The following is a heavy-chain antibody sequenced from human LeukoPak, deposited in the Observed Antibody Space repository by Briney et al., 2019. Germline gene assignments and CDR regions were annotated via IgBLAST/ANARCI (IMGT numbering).Heavy chain of an antibody. J-gene: IGHJ3*02. CDR1: GFTFSSYS. D-gene: IGHD1-26*01. Sequence: GGSLRLSRAASGFTFSSYSMNSVRQAPGKGLEWVSCISSNSWYIHYTDPVKGGFTIFRDNATSSLFLLMNSQRAEDRAVYYCVRDDWEKGGAFDIWGQGTVVTVSS. V-gene: IGHV3-21*01. CDR3: VRDDWEKGGAFDI. CDR2: ISSNSWYI.